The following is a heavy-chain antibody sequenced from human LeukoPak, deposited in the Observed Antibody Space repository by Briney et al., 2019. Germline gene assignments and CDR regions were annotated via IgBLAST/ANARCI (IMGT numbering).Heavy chain of an antibody. D-gene: IGHD2-21*02. Sequence: GGSLRLSWAASGFTFSSYGMHWVRQAPGKGREWVAVISYDGSNKYYADSVKGRFTISRDNSKNTLYLQMNGLRADDTAVYYCARAAYCGDDCYLNYFDYWGQGTLVTVSS. CDR1: GFTFSSYG. CDR3: ARAAYCGDDCYLNYFDY. CDR2: ISYDGSNK. J-gene: IGHJ4*02. V-gene: IGHV3-30*03.